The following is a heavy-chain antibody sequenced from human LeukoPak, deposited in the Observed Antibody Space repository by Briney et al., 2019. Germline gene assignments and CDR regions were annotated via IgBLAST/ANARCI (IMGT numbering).Heavy chain of an antibody. CDR3: ARDEAWLVAPIGAFDI. CDR2: ISAYNGNT. V-gene: IGHV1-18*01. CDR1: GGTFSSYA. Sequence: ASVKVSCKASGGTFSSYAISWVRQAPGQGLEWMGWISAYNGNTNYAQKLQGRVTMTTDTSTSTAYMELRSLRSDDTAVYYCARDEAWLVAPIGAFDIWGQGTMVTVSS. J-gene: IGHJ3*02. D-gene: IGHD6-19*01.